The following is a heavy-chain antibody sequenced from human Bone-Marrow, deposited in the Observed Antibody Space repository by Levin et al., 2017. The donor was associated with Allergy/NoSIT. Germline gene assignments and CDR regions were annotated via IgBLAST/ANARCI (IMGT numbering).Heavy chain of an antibody. CDR3: AKAGTTVMLDYSYLDV. D-gene: IGHD4-17*01. J-gene: IGHJ6*03. V-gene: IGHV3-23*01. Sequence: GESLKISCTISGFIFADYAMNWVRQAPGRGLEWVSSLDGSSGKNHYADVVKGRFTISREYSKNTPFLQMNSLKVEDTARYYCAKAGTTVMLDYSYLDVWGEGTAVTVSS. CDR1: GFIFADYA. CDR2: LDGSSGKN.